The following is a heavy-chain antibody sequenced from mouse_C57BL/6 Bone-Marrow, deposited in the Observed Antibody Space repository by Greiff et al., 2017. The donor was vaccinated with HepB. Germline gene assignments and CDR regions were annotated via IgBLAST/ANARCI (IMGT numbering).Heavy chain of an antibody. CDR2: ISSGGDYI. V-gene: IGHV5-9-1*02. Sequence: EVQRVESGEGLVKPGGSLKLSCAASGFTFSSYAMSWVRQTPEKRLEWVAYISSGGDYIYYADTVKGRFTISRDNARNTLYLQMSSLKSEDTAMYYCTRVYYGPREFAYWGQGTLVTVSA. D-gene: IGHD1-1*01. CDR3: TRVYYGPREFAY. CDR1: GFTFSSYA. J-gene: IGHJ3*01.